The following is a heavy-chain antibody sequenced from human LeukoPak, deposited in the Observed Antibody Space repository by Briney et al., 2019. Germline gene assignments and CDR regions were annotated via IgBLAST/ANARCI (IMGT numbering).Heavy chain of an antibody. D-gene: IGHD6-19*01. J-gene: IGHJ3*02. CDR3: ARGYSSGWYISAFDI. CDR1: GYTFTSYA. CDR2: INTNTGNP. Sequence: ASVKVSCTASGYTFTSYAMNWVRQAPGQGLEWMGWINTNTGNPTYAQGFTGRFVFSLDTSVSTAYLQISSLKAEDTAVYYCARGYSSGWYISAFDIWGQGTMVTVSS. V-gene: IGHV7-4-1*02.